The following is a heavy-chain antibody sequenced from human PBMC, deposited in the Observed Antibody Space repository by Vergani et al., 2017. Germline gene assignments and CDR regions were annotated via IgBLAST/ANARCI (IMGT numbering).Heavy chain of an antibody. Sequence: QLQLQESGPGLVKPSETLSLTCTVSGGSISSSSYDWGWIRQPPGKGLEWIGSIYYSGSTYYNPSLKSRVTISVDTSKNQFSLKLSSVTAADTAVYYCARHQIAAAVSDYWGQGTLVTVSS. V-gene: IGHV4-39*01. D-gene: IGHD6-13*01. CDR3: ARHQIAAAVSDY. CDR1: GGSISSSSYD. J-gene: IGHJ4*02. CDR2: IYYSGST.